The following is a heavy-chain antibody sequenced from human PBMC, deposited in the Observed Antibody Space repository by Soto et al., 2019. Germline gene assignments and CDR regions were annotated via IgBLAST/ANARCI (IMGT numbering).Heavy chain of an antibody. CDR2: ISAHNGNT. J-gene: IGHJ4*02. Sequence: QVHLVQSGAEVKKPGASVKVSCQGSGYAFTTYGITWVRQAPGQGLEWMGWISAHNGNTNYAQKLQGRVTVTRDTSTSTAYMELRSLRCDDTAVYYWARGRYGDYWGQGALVTVSS. CDR1: GYAFTTYG. V-gene: IGHV1-18*01. CDR3: ARGRYGDY. D-gene: IGHD1-1*01.